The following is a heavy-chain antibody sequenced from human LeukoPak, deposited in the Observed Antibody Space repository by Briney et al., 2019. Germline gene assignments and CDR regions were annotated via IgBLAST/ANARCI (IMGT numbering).Heavy chain of an antibody. V-gene: IGHV1-46*04. CDR2: INPTGGNT. CDR3: ARAAITRDGYNSALDY. Sequence: ASVKVSCKASGYTFSSYYIHWVRQAPGQGLEWTGIINPTGGNTSYAQKLQGRVTINRDTSTSTVYMELSSLRSEDTAVYYCARAAITRDGYNSALDYWGQGTLVIVSS. CDR1: GYTFSSYY. J-gene: IGHJ4*01. D-gene: IGHD5-24*01.